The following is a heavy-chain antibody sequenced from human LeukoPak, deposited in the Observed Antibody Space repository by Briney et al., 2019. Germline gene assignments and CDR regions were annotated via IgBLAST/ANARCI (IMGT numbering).Heavy chain of an antibody. CDR2: ISGSGGST. V-gene: IGHV3-23*01. CDR3: ARNSVRVPNYYDILTGHFDY. J-gene: IGHJ4*02. CDR1: GFTFSSYA. D-gene: IGHD3-9*01. Sequence: GGSLRLSCAASGFTFSSYAMSWVRQAPGKGLEWVSAISGSGGSTDYAASVKGRFTISSDNSKNTLYLQMNSLRAEDTAVYYCARNSVRVPNYYDILTGHFDYWGQGTLVTVSS.